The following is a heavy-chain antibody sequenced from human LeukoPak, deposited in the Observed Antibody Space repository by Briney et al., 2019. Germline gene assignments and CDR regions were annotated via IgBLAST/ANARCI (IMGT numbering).Heavy chain of an antibody. CDR3: ARDYCSSTSCSFAFDI. D-gene: IGHD2-2*01. Sequence: SETLSLTCTVSGGSISSSSYYWGWIRQPPGKGLEWIGSIYYSGSTYYNPSLKSRVTISVDTSKNQFSLKLSSVTAADTAVYYCARDYCSSTSCSFAFDIWGQGTMVTVSS. CDR1: GGSISSSSYY. CDR2: IYYSGST. V-gene: IGHV4-39*01. J-gene: IGHJ3*02.